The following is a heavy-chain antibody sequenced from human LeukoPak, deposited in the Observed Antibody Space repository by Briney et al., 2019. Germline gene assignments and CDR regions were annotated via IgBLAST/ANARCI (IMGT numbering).Heavy chain of an antibody. Sequence: PGGSLRLSCVASHFTFSHFGMHWVRQAPGKGLEWVAVIWNDGSSQYYADSVKSRFTISRDNSQNTVYLQMNSLRGEDTAVYYCAKDAQRGFDYSNSLEKWGQGTLVIVSS. V-gene: IGHV3-33*06. D-gene: IGHD4-11*01. CDR2: IWNDGSSQ. CDR3: AKDAQRGFDYSNSLEK. J-gene: IGHJ4*02. CDR1: HFTFSHFG.